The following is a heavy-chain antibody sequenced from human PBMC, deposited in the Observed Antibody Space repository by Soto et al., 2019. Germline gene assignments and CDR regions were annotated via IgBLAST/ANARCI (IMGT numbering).Heavy chain of an antibody. D-gene: IGHD3-3*01. Sequence: QVQLVQSGAEVKKPGSSVKVSCKASGGTFSSYAISWVRQAPGQGLEWMGGIIPIFGTANYAQKFQGRVTITADESTSTAYMELSSLRSEDTAVHYCARKPLENNYDFWSGTPNYYYYGMDVWGQGTTVTVSS. CDR1: GGTFSSYA. CDR2: IIPIFGTA. V-gene: IGHV1-69*01. CDR3: ARKPLENNYDFWSGTPNYYYYGMDV. J-gene: IGHJ6*02.